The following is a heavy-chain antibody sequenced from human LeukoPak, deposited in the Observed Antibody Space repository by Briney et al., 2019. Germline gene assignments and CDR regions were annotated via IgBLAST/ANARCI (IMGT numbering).Heavy chain of an antibody. CDR3: AREVLRSGWYGGAFDY. CDR2: IYNSGSI. CDR1: GGSISSHY. V-gene: IGHV4-59*11. J-gene: IGHJ4*02. D-gene: IGHD6-19*01. Sequence: SETLSLTCTVSGGSISSHYWSWIRQPPGKGLEWIGYIYNSGSINYNPSLKSRVTISVDTSKNQFSLKLSSVTAADTAVYYCAREVLRSGWYGGAFDYWGQGTLVTVST.